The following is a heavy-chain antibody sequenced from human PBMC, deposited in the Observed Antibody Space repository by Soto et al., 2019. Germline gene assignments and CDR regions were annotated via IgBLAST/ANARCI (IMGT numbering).Heavy chain of an antibody. CDR3: ARANYFDI. D-gene: IGHD2-8*01. CDR2: IYYSGST. J-gene: IGHJ3*02. CDR1: GGSISSYY. Sequence: TSETLSLTCTVSGGSISSYYWSWIRQSPGKGLEWIGNIYYSGSTNYSPSLKSRVTISVDTSKNQFSLKLRSVTAADTAVYYCARANYFDIWGQGTMVTVSS. V-gene: IGHV4-59*01.